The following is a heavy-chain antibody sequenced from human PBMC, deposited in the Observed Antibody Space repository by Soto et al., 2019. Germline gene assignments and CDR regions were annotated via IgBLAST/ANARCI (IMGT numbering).Heavy chain of an antibody. CDR2: ISGSGGST. J-gene: IGHJ3*02. D-gene: IGHD3-10*01. CDR1: GFTFSSYA. Sequence: PGGSLRLSCAASGFTFSSYAMSWVRQAPGKGLEWVSAISGSGGSTYYADSVKGRFTISRDNSKNTLYLQMNSLRAEDTAVYYCAKDRIRITTVRGVTGDAFDSWGQGTMVTVSS. V-gene: IGHV3-23*01. CDR3: AKDRIRITTVRGVTGDAFDS.